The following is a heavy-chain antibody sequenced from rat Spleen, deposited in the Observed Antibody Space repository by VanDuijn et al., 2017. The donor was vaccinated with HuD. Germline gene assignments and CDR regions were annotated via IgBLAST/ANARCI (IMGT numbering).Heavy chain of an antibody. J-gene: IGHJ2*01. V-gene: IGHV2S12*01. CDR3: ARKLGD. CDR1: GFSLTSND. Sequence: QVQLKESGPGLVQPSETLSLTCTVSGFSLTSNDVNWVRQPPGKGLEWIASISSGGNTYFNSALKSRLSISRDTSKSQVFLKMNSLQSEDTAMYFCARKLGDWGQGVMVTVSS. D-gene: IGHD5-1*01. CDR2: ISSGGNT.